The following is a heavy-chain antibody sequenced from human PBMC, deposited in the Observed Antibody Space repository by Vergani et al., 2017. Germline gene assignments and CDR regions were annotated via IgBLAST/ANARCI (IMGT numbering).Heavy chain of an antibody. J-gene: IGHJ3*02. CDR2: IYYSGST. Sequence: QVQLQESGPGLLKPSLTLSLSSPLPLSSLISSYSPCSRQPPGKGLECIGYIYYSGSTNYNPSLKSRVTISVDTSKNQFSLKLSSVTAADTAVYYCARGWGPRDAFDIWGQGTMVTVSS. V-gene: IGHV4-59*07. CDR1: LSSLISSY. CDR3: ARGWGPRDAFDI. D-gene: IGHD7-27*01.